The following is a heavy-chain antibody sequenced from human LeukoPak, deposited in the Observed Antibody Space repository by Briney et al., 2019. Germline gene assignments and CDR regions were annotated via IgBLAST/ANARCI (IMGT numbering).Heavy chain of an antibody. CDR3: ARDGKAARPLYYFDY. J-gene: IGHJ4*02. Sequence: ASVKVSCKASGYTFTGYYMHWVRQAPGQGLEWMGWINPNSGGTNYAQEFQGRVTMTRDTSISTAYMELSRLRSDDTAVYYCARDGKAARPLYYFDYWGQGTLVTVSS. CDR2: INPNSGGT. CDR1: GYTFTGYY. D-gene: IGHD6-6*01. V-gene: IGHV1-2*02.